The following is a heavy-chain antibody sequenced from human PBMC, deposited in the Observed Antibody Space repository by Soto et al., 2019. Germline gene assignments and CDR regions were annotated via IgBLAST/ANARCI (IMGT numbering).Heavy chain of an antibody. Sequence: ETLSLTCAVYGGSFSGYYWSWIRQPPGKGLEWIGEINHSGSTNYNPSLKSRVTISVDTSKNQFSLKLSSVTAADTAVYYCARVRFSGWYGRAFDIWGQGTMVTVSS. V-gene: IGHV4-34*01. CDR3: ARVRFSGWYGRAFDI. CDR1: GGSFSGYY. D-gene: IGHD6-19*01. J-gene: IGHJ3*02. CDR2: INHSGST.